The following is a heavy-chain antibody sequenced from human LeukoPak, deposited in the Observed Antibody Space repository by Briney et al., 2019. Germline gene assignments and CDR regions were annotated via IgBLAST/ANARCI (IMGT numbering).Heavy chain of an antibody. CDR1: GFTFSNAW. J-gene: IGHJ4*02. CDR2: ISESGDTT. V-gene: IGHV3-23*01. Sequence: PGGSLRLSCAASGFTFSNAWMSWVRQAPGKGLEWVSSISESGDTTHYADSVKGRVTISRDNSQNTLYLQMNSLRAEDTALYYCAKQWVDYWGQGTLVTVSS. D-gene: IGHD1-26*01. CDR3: AKQWVDY.